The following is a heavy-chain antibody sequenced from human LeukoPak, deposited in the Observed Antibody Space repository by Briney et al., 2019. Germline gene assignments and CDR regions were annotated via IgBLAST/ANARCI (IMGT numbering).Heavy chain of an antibody. J-gene: IGHJ3*02. V-gene: IGHV3-74*01. D-gene: IGHD1-26*01. Sequence: GGSLRLSCAASGFTFSSYWMHWVRQAPGKGLGWVSRINSDGSSTSYADSVKGRFTISRDNAKNTLYLQMNSLRAEDTAVYYCARGRQNSGSYSDAFDIWGQGTVVTVSS. CDR1: GFTFSSYW. CDR2: INSDGSST. CDR3: ARGRQNSGSYSDAFDI.